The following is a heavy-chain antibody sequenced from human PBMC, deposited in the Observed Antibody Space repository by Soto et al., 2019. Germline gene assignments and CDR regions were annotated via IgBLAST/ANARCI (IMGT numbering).Heavy chain of an antibody. Sequence: SETLSLTCRVSGDSISDTIYYWGWIRQPPGKGLEWIGSVHYSGTTQSHPSLKSRVTISVDTSKKEFSLRLKSVTAADTGVYYCARHLKAVAAATDYWGKGIPVTVSS. D-gene: IGHD6-19*01. CDR1: GDSISDTIYY. J-gene: IGHJ4*02. V-gene: IGHV4-39*01. CDR2: VHYSGTT. CDR3: ARHLKAVAAATDY.